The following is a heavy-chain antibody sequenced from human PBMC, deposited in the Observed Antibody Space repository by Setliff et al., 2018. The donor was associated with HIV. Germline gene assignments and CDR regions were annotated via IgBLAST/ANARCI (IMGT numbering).Heavy chain of an antibody. CDR2: ISAYDGHT. J-gene: IGHJ6*03. Sequence: ASVKVSCKASGYTFTSYGISWVRQAPGQGLEWMGRISAYDGHTNYGQKFQGRVTMTTDTSTSTAYVELRSLRSDDTAVYYCARGGGEASGGVIAPYYYYYMDIWGKGTTVTVSS. CDR3: ARGGGEASGGVIAPYYYYYMDI. V-gene: IGHV1-18*01. CDR1: GYTFTSYG. D-gene: IGHD3-16*02.